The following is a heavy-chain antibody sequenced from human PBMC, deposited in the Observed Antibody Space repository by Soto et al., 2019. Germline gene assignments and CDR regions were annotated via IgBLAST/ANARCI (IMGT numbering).Heavy chain of an antibody. CDR2: IIPMFGTA. V-gene: IGHV1-69*05. D-gene: IGHD5-12*01. CDR1: GGTFSTYA. CDR3: ASGIQLWLRRINNGYSG. Sequence: QVQLVQSGAEVNKPESSVKVSCKAPGGTFSTYAISWVRQAPGQGLEWMGGIIPMFGTANYAQRFQDRVTXTXXESTNTVYMELSSLRSEDTAVYFCASGIQLWLRRINNGYSGWGQGTLVTVSS. J-gene: IGHJ4*02.